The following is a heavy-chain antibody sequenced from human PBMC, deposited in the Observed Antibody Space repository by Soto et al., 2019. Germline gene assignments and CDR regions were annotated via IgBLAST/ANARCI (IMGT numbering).Heavy chain of an antibody. D-gene: IGHD2-15*01. CDR2: IIPILGIA. CDR1: GGTFSSYT. Sequence: QVQLVQSGAEVKKPGSSVKVSCKASGGTFSSYTISWVRQAPGQGLEWMGRIIPILGIANYAQKFQGRVTSTADKSTSTAYMELSSLRSEDTAVYYCASVGYCSGGSCYGVNNYYYMDVWGKGTTVTVSS. CDR3: ASVGYCSGGSCYGVNNYYYMDV. V-gene: IGHV1-69*02. J-gene: IGHJ6*03.